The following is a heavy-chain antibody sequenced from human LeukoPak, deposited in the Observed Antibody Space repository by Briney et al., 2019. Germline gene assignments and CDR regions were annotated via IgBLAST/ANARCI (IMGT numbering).Heavy chain of an antibody. CDR3: ARVLDVGPTYFDY. V-gene: IGHV6-1*01. J-gene: IGHJ4*02. CDR2: TYYRSKWYN. Sequence: SQTLSLTCAISGVSVSSNTAAWNWIRQSPSRGLEWLGRTYYRSKWYNDYAVSVKSRITINPNTSKNQFSLQLNSVTPEDTAVYYCARVLDVGPTYFDYWGQGTLVTVSS. D-gene: IGHD1-26*01. CDR1: GVSVSSNTAA.